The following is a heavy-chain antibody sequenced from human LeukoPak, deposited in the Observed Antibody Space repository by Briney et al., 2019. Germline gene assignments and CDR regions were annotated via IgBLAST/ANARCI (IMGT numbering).Heavy chain of an antibody. J-gene: IGHJ6*03. D-gene: IGHD6-13*01. V-gene: IGHV1-18*03. Sequence: GASVKVSCKASGYTFTNYHITWVRQAPGQGLEWMGWISAYNGNTKYSQEFQGRVTITRDTSASTAYMELSSLRSEDMAVYYCVRGGPFFPQVYSSRGYYYYMDVWGKGTTVTVSS. CDR2: ISAYNGNT. CDR3: VRGGPFFPQVYSSRGYYYYMDV. CDR1: GYTFTNYH.